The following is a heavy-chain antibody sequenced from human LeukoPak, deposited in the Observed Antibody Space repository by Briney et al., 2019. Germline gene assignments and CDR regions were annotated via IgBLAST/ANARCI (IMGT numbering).Heavy chain of an antibody. D-gene: IGHD2-2*01. CDR2: ISAYNGNT. J-gene: IGHJ4*02. V-gene: IGHV1-18*01. Sequence: GASVKVSFKASGYTFTIYGISWVRQAPGRGPEWMGWISAYNGNTNYAQKLQGRVTMTTDTSTSTAYMELRSLRSDDTAVYYCARAMGTIVVVPAAYDYWGQGTLVTVSS. CDR1: GYTFTIYG. CDR3: ARAMGTIVVVPAAYDY.